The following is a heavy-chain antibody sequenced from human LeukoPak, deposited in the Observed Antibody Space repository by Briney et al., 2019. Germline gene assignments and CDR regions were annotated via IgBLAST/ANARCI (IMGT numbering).Heavy chain of an antibody. CDR3: ARTTIFGVVIENWFDP. D-gene: IGHD3-3*01. Sequence: ASVTVSCKASGYTFTSYAMNWVRQAPGQGLEWMGWINTNTGNPTYAQGFTGRFVFSLDTSVSTAYLQISSLKAEDTAVYYCARTTIFGVVIENWFDPWGQGTLVTVSS. CDR2: INTNTGNP. CDR1: GYTFTSYA. V-gene: IGHV7-4-1*02. J-gene: IGHJ5*02.